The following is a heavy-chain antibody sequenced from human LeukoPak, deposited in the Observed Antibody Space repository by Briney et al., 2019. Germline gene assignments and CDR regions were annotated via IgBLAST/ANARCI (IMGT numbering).Heavy chain of an antibody. CDR2: VSPSGGST. Sequence: GASVKVSCKASGGTFSSYAISWVRQAHGQGLEWMGMVSPSGGSTYYAQKFQDRVTMTRDTSTGTVYMELSSLRSEDTAVYYCAREGVRSGYFDYWGRGTLVTVSS. V-gene: IGHV1-46*01. J-gene: IGHJ4*02. CDR3: AREGVRSGYFDY. CDR1: GGTFSSYA. D-gene: IGHD6-19*01.